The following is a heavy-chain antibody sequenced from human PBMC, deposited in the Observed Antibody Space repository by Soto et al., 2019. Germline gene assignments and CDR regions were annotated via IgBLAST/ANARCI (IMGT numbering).Heavy chain of an antibody. CDR3: AREIREAVGRGHHYYGIDV. CDR1: GFNFRNYD. CDR2: IGTIGDT. Sequence: GSLRLSCAASGFNFRNYDMHWVRLVPGKGLEWVSAIGTIGDTYYRDSVKGRFTISREDAKYSLYLQMNSLTAGDTAVYYCAREIREAVGRGHHYYGIDVWGQGT. V-gene: IGHV3-13*04. J-gene: IGHJ6*02. D-gene: IGHD6-13*01.